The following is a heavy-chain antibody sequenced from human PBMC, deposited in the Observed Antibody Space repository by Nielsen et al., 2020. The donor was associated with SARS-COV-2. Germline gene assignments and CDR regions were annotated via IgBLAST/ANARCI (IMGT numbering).Heavy chain of an antibody. V-gene: IGHV4-39*07. Sequence: SETLSLTCTVSGGSISSSSYFWGWIRQPPGKGLEWIGSIYYSGSTYYNSSLKSRVTMSADTSKNQFSLKLSSVTAADTAVYYCARVQYMATVTTYFDYWGQGTLVTVSS. D-gene: IGHD4-17*01. J-gene: IGHJ4*02. CDR1: GGSISSSSYF. CDR3: ARVQYMATVTTYFDY. CDR2: IYYSGST.